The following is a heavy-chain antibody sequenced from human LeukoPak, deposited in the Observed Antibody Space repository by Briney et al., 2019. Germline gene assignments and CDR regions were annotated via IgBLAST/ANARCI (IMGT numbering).Heavy chain of an antibody. J-gene: IGHJ4*02. CDR2: ISVHNGIR. D-gene: IGHD3-22*01. CDR3: ARDRSADGGYYPGYCDF. V-gene: IGHV1-18*01. CDR1: GFTDTYYG. Sequence: ASVKVSCKTFGFTDTYYGITWVGQSPGQGLEWVGWISVHNGIRQYGRKVEGRLTMTTDTSTVYMELRNLRSDDTAVYYCARDRSADGGYYPGYCDFWGQGTLVTVSS.